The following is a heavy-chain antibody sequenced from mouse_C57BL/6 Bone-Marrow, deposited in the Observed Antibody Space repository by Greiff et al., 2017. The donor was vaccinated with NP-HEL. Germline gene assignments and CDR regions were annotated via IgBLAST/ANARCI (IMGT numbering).Heavy chain of an antibody. CDR1: GFTFSSYA. V-gene: IGHV5-9-1*02. CDR3: TRGYYGSRAWFAY. J-gene: IGHJ3*01. Sequence: EVKVVESGEGLVKPGGSLKLSCAASGFTFSSYAMSWVRQTPEKRLEWVAYISSGGDYIYYADTVKGRFTISRDNARNTLYLQMSSLKSEDTARDYCTRGYYGSRAWFAYWGQGTLVTVSA. CDR2: ISSGGDYI. D-gene: IGHD1-1*01.